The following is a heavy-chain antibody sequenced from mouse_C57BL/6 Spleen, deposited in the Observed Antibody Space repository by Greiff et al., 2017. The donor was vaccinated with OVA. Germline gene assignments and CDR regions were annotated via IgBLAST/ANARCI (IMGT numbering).Heavy chain of an antibody. CDR1: GYTFTSYW. Sequence: QVLLQQPGAELVRPGTSVKLSCKASGYTFTSYWMHWVKQRPGQGLEWIGVIDPSDSYTNYNQKFKGKATLTVDTSSSTAYMQLSSLTSEDSAVYYCARGFTTVVHYFDYWGQGTTLTVSS. V-gene: IGHV1-59*01. CDR3: ARGFTTVVHYFDY. J-gene: IGHJ2*01. D-gene: IGHD1-1*01. CDR2: IDPSDSYT.